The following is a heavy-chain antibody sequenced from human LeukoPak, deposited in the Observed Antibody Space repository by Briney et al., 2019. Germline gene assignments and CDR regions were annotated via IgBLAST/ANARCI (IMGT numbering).Heavy chain of an antibody. CDR1: GFTFSSYG. CDR3: ARGGYGSGSYPDRHHFDY. CDR2: ISGSGGST. V-gene: IGHV3-23*01. Sequence: GGSLRLSCAASGFTFSSYGMSWVRQAPGKGLEWVSAISGSGGSTYYADSVKGRFTISRDNSKNTLYLQMNSLRAEDTAVYYCARGGYGSGSYPDRHHFDYWGQGTLVTVSS. J-gene: IGHJ4*02. D-gene: IGHD3-10*01.